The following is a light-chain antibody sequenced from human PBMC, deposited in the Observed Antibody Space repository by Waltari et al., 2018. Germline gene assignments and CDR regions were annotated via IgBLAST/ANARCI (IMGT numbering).Light chain of an antibody. CDR2: DFM. CDR3: CSYAGAYTYV. V-gene: IGLV2-11*01. CDR1: SSDVGTYDR. J-gene: IGLJ1*01. Sequence: QSALTQPRSVSGSPGQSVTISCTGTSSDVGTYDRVSWYQQSPGKAPKLIIYDFMKRPSGVPTRFSGSKSGNTASLTISGLQAEDEADYYCCSYAGAYTYVFGTGTKVTVL.